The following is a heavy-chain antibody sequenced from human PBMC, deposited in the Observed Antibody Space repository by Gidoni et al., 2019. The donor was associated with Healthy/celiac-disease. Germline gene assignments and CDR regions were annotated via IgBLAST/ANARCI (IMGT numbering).Heavy chain of an antibody. CDR1: GYPFTSYG. CDR2: ISAYNGNT. CDR3: ARDVGGSGGDY. Sequence: QVQLVQSGAEVKEPGAAGKGTCKASGYPFTSYGIGWVRQAPGQGLEWMGWISAYNGNTNYAQKLQGRVTMTPDTSTITAYMELRSLRSDDTAVYYCARDVGGSGGDYWGQGTLVTVSS. V-gene: IGHV1-18*04. D-gene: IGHD2-15*01. J-gene: IGHJ4*02.